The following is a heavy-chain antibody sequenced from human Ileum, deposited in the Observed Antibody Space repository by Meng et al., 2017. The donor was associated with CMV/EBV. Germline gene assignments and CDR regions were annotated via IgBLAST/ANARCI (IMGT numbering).Heavy chain of an antibody. CDR3: AKDMGFVVLVGASH. CDR2: ISSSSSYI. J-gene: IGHJ4*02. V-gene: IGHV3-21*04. D-gene: IGHD2-15*01. CDR1: GFTFSNYW. Sequence: GESLKISCAASGFTFSNYWMSWVRQAPGKGLEWVSSISSSSSYIYYADSVKGRFTISRDNAKNSLYLQMNSLRADDTALYYCAKDMGFVVLVGASHWGQGALVTVSS.